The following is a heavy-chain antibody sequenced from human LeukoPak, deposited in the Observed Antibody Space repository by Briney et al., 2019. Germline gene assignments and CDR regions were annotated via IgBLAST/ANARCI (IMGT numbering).Heavy chain of an antibody. V-gene: IGHV3-21*01. D-gene: IGHD2-2*01. CDR1: GFTFSSYS. J-gene: IGHJ6*02. CDR3: ARDGPVVPAPDDYYYYYGVDV. CDR2: ISSSSSYI. Sequence: GGSLRLSCAASGFTFSSYSMNWVRQAPGKGLEWVSSISSSSSYIYYADSVKGRFTISRDNAKNSLYLQMNSLRAEDTAVYYCARDGPVVPAPDDYYYYYGVDVWGQGTTVTVSS.